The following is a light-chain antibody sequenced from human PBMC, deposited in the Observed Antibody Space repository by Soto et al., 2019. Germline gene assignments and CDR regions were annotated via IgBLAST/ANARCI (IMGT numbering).Light chain of an antibody. V-gene: IGKV3-15*01. Sequence: IVLAHSPGTLSLFPVEGATLSFISSQSVSSSYLAWYQQKPGQAPRLLIYGASSRATGFPARFSGSGSGTEFTLTISSLQSEDFAVYYCQQYNNWPQTFGQGTRLEIK. CDR1: QSVSSSY. CDR2: GAS. CDR3: QQYNNWPQT. J-gene: IGKJ5*01.